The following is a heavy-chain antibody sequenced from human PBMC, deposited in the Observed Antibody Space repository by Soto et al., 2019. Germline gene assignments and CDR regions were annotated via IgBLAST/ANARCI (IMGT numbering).Heavy chain of an antibody. CDR1: GYTFTSYA. CDR3: ARAFRVTTFYYYYGMDV. Sequence: ASVKVSCKASGYTFTSYAMHWVRQAPGQRLEWMGWINAGNGNTKYSQKFQGRVTITRDASASTAYMELSSLRSEDTAVYYCARAFRVTTFYYYYGMDVSGQGTTVTVSS. V-gene: IGHV1-3*01. CDR2: INAGNGNT. J-gene: IGHJ6*02. D-gene: IGHD4-17*01.